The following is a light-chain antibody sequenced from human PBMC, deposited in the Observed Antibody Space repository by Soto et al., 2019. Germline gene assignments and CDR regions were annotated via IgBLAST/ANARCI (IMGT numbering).Light chain of an antibody. CDR1: QSISSW. J-gene: IGKJ4*01. V-gene: IGKV1-5*01. CDR2: DAS. CDR3: QQYNSYSCT. Sequence: DIQMTQSPSTLSASVGDRVTITCRASQSISSWLAWYQQKPGKAPKLLIYDASSLESGVPSRFSGSGSGTEFTLTISSLQPYDFATYYCQQYNSYSCTFGGGTKVEIK.